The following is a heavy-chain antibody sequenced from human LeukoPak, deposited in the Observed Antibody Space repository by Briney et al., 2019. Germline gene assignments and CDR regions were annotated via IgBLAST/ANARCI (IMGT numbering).Heavy chain of an antibody. CDR1: GGSISSSSYY. V-gene: IGHV4-39*07. CDR2: IYYSGST. CDR3: ARGDYVDY. Sequence: SETLPLTCTVSGGSISSSSYYWGWIRQPPGKGLEWIGSIYYSGSTYYNPSLKSRVTISVDTSKNQFSLKLSSVTAADTAVYYCARGDYVDYWGQGTLVTVSS. J-gene: IGHJ4*02.